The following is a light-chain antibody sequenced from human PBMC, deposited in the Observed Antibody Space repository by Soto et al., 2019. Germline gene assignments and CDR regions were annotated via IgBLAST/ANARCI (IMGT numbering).Light chain of an antibody. CDR2: KAS. Sequence: DIQMTQSASSLSASVGDRVTITCRASQSISNYLNWYQQKPGKAPKLLIYKASTLKSGVPSRFSGSGSGTEFTLTISRLQPDDFSTYYCQQYNSYSWTFGQGTKVDIK. CDR1: QSISNY. J-gene: IGKJ1*01. CDR3: QQYNSYSWT. V-gene: IGKV1-5*03.